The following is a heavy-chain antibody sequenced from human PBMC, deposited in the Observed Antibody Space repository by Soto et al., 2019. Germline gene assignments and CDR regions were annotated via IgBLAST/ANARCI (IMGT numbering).Heavy chain of an antibody. CDR1: GFTFSTHG. Sequence: PGGSLRLSCAASGFTFSTHGMHWVRQAPGKGLEWVSLISYDVSYKYYADSVKGRFTASRDNSKNTVYLLMNSLRPEDTAVYYCACAKTLPYDSSGYYYDSWGQGTLVTVSS. J-gene: IGHJ4*02. CDR2: ISYDVSYK. V-gene: IGHV3-30*03. D-gene: IGHD3-22*01. CDR3: ACAKTLPYDSSGYYYDS.